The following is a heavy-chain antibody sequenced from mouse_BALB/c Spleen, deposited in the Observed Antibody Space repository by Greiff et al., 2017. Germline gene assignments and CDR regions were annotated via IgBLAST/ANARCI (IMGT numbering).Heavy chain of an antibody. D-gene: IGHD4-1*01. CDR2: IYPGSGNT. CDR3: ARWNWDWYFDV. Sequence: LVESGPELVKPGASVKISCKASGYTFTDYYINWVKQKPGQGLEWIGWIYPGSGNTKYNEKFKGKATLTVDTSSSTAYMQLSSLTSEDTAVYFCARWNWDWYFDVWGAGTTVTVSS. V-gene: IGHV1-84*02. CDR1: GYTFTDYY. J-gene: IGHJ1*01.